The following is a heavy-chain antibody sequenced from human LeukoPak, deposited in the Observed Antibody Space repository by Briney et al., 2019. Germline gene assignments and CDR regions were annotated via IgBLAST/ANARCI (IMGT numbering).Heavy chain of an antibody. Sequence: GGSLRLSCAASGFTFSSYWMSWVRQAPGKGLEWVANIKRDGSEKYYVDSVKGRFTISRDNAKNSLYLQMNSLRAEDTAMYYCARTVYGDYGDWFDPWGQGTLVTVSS. CDR3: ARTVYGDYGDWFDP. D-gene: IGHD4-17*01. J-gene: IGHJ5*02. CDR2: IKRDGSEK. V-gene: IGHV3-7*01. CDR1: GFTFSSYW.